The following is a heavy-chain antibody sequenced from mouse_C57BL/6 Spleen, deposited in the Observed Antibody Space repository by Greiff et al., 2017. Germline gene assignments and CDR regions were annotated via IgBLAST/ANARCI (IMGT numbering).Heavy chain of an antibody. Sequence: EVQRVESEGGLVQPGSSMKLSCTASGFTFSDYYMAWVRQVPEKGLEWVANINYDGSSTYYLESLKSRFIISRDNAKNILYLQMSSLKSEDTATYYCARERTELGRWYFDVWGTGTTVTVSS. CDR1: GFTFSDYY. CDR3: ARERTELGRWYFDV. J-gene: IGHJ1*03. D-gene: IGHD4-1*01. V-gene: IGHV5-16*01. CDR2: INYDGSST.